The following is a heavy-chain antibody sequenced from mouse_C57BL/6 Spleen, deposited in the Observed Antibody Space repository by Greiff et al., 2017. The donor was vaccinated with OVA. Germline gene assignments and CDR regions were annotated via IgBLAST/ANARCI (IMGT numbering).Heavy chain of an antibody. D-gene: IGHD2-4*01. V-gene: IGHV1-52*01. CDR2: IDPSDSDT. Sequence: VQLQQPGAELVKPGASVKLSCKASGYTFPSYWMPWVKQRPIQGLEWIGDIDPSDSDTHYNQQFQDKAPLPVDKSSSTAYMQLSSLTAEDSAVYYCASWDDYNDWFAYWGQGTLVTVSA. CDR3: ASWDDYNDWFAY. CDR1: GYTFPSYW. J-gene: IGHJ3*01.